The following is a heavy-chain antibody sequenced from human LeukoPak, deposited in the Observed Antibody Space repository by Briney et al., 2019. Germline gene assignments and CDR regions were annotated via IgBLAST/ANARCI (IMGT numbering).Heavy chain of an antibody. J-gene: IGHJ4*02. CDR1: GFTFSNYW. D-gene: IGHD3-3*01. Sequence: PGGSPRLSCGVSGFTFSNYWMSWVRQAPGKGLEWVANIKQDGSEKYYVDSVKGRFTVSRDNAKNSLYLQMNSLRVEDTAVYYCAKIYNLLSGYYRDYWGQGTLVTVSS. V-gene: IGHV3-7*01. CDR3: AKIYNLLSGYYRDY. CDR2: IKQDGSEK.